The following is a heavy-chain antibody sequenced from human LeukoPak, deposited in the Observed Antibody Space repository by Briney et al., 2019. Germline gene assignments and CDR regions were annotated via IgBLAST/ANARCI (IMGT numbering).Heavy chain of an antibody. V-gene: IGHV1-2*02. D-gene: IGHD6-19*01. Sequence: GASVKVSCKTSGYTFSGYYMHWVRQAPGQGLEWMGLMNPNSGATNYEQKFQGRVSLTRDMSISTAYLELTSVTSDDTAVYYCARDGGGSGWYFFDYWGQGTLVTVSS. CDR1: GYTFSGYY. CDR2: MNPNSGAT. CDR3: ARDGGGSGWYFFDY. J-gene: IGHJ4*02.